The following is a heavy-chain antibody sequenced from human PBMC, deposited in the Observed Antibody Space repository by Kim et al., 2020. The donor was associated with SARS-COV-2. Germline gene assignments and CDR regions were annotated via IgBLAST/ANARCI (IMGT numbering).Heavy chain of an antibody. D-gene: IGHD4-17*01. CDR1: GFTFSSYA. V-gene: IGHV3-23*01. Sequence: GGSLRLSCAASGFTFSSYAMSWVRQAPGKGLEWVSAISGSGGSTYYADSVKGRFTISRDNSKNTLYLQMNSLRAEDTAVYYCAKDPMTTPWGPDYNWFDPWGQGTLVTVSS. CDR2: ISGSGGST. J-gene: IGHJ5*02. CDR3: AKDPMTTPWGPDYNWFDP.